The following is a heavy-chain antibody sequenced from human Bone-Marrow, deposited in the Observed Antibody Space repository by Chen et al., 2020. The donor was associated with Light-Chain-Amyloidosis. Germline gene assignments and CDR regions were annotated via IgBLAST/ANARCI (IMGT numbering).Heavy chain of an antibody. J-gene: IGHJ4*02. V-gene: IGHV3-11*01. CDR1: GFSFSDFS. D-gene: IGHD4-4*01. Sequence: QVQLVESGGGLVKHGGSLRLSCAASGFSFSDFSMSWIRQAPGKGLEWLSYISSSGNTIDYADSVKGRFTISRDNAKKSLYLQMNSLRAEDTAVYYCARDRVDYSKYGGRFDNWGQGTLVTVSS. CDR3: ARDRVDYSKYGGRFDN. CDR2: ISSSGNTI.